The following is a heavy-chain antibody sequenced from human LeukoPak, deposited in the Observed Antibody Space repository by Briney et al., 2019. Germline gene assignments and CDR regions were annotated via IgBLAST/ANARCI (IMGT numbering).Heavy chain of an antibody. CDR2: ISSGGGTT. Sequence: PGGSLRLSCADSGFTFSTYSVNWVPPAPGKGLEWGSFISSGGGTTYYADSVKGRFNISRDNAKNSLYLKMNSLRDEDTAVYYCARVAETQLWLRSAFDYWGQGTLVTVSS. CDR1: GFTFSTYS. J-gene: IGHJ4*02. D-gene: IGHD5-18*01. V-gene: IGHV3-48*02. CDR3: ARVAETQLWLRSAFDY.